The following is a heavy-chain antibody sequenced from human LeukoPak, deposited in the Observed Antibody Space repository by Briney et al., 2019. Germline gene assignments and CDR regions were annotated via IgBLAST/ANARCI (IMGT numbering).Heavy chain of an antibody. CDR3: AKHPVTFGGYEGDYFDY. CDR1: GFIFSDYY. CDR2: ISGSGGST. V-gene: IGHV3-23*01. J-gene: IGHJ4*02. Sequence: PGGSLRLSCAASGFIFSDYYMSWVRQAPGKGLEWVSAISGSGGSTYYADSVKGRFTISRDNSKNTLYLQMNSLRAEDTAVYYCAKHPVTFGGYEGDYFDYWGQGTLVTVSS. D-gene: IGHD5-12*01.